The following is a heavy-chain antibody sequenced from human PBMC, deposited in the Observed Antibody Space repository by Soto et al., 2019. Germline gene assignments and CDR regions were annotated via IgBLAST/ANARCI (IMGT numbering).Heavy chain of an antibody. CDR1: GFTFSHYT. CDR2: FSRSVGVA. J-gene: IGHJ4*02. D-gene: IGHD3-16*01. V-gene: IGHV3-23*01. CDR3: ANGGLHGSIDGGLSYFHH. Sequence: EVQMLESGGYLVQPGGSLRVSCASGFTFSHYTMAWVRQATGKGLEWVSGFSRSVGVAYYADSVKGRFTISRDNSKNTVYLQMNSLRAEDTAVYYCANGGLHGSIDGGLSYFHHWDQGTLVTVSS.